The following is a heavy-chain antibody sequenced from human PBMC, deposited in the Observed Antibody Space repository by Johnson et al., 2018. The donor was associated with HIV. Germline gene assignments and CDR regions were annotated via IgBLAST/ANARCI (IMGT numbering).Heavy chain of an antibody. V-gene: IGHV3-7*04. CDR3: ARVAPAHDAFDI. Sequence: VQLVDSGGGLVQPGASLRLSCAASGFTFRNFWMNWVRQAPGKGLVWVANINQEGGGKYYVDSVKGRFTISRDNSKNTLYLQMNSLRAEDTAVYYCARVAPAHDAFDIWGQGTMVTVSS. D-gene: IGHD2-2*01. CDR2: INQEGGGK. J-gene: IGHJ3*02. CDR1: GFTFRNFW.